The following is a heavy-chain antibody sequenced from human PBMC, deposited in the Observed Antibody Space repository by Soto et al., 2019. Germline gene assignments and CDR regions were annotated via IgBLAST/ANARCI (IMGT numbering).Heavy chain of an antibody. V-gene: IGHV1-18*01. CDR1: GYTFTTYG. Sequence: XSVKASCNAPGYTFTTYGISSVRHAPGQGLEWMGWISAYNGNTNYAQKLQGRVTMTTDTSTSTAYMELRSLRSDDTDVYYCARNHDFDWLLYGYYGMDVWGQGTTVTVSS. J-gene: IGHJ6*02. CDR2: ISAYNGNT. D-gene: IGHD3-9*01. CDR3: ARNHDFDWLLYGYYGMDV.